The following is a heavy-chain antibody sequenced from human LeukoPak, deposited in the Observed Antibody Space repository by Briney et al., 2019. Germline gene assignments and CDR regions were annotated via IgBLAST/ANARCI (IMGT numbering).Heavy chain of an antibody. D-gene: IGHD3-10*01. V-gene: IGHV3-23*02. CDR3: ARVVPPTDYGSGSYFWDPYYFDY. J-gene: IGHJ4*02. Sequence: GGTLSLSCAASGFTFSSYGMSWVRQAPGKGLEWVSAISGSGGNTYYGDSVKGRFTISRDNAKNTLYLQLNSLRAEDTAVYYCARVVPPTDYGSGSYFWDPYYFDYWGQGTLVTVSS. CDR1: GFTFSSYG. CDR2: ISGSGGNT.